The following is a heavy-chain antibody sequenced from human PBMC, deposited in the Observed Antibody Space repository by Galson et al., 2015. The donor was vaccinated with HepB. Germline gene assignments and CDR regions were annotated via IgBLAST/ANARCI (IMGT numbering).Heavy chain of an antibody. Sequence: SLRLSCAASGFTFSGSAMHWVRQASGKGLEWVGRIRSKANSYATAYAASVKGRFTISRDDSKNTAYLQMNSLKTEDTAVYYCTRFGATSSGLDYWGQGTLVTVSS. V-gene: IGHV3-73*01. CDR3: TRFGATSSGLDY. D-gene: IGHD6-19*01. J-gene: IGHJ4*02. CDR2: IRSKANSYAT. CDR1: GFTFSGSA.